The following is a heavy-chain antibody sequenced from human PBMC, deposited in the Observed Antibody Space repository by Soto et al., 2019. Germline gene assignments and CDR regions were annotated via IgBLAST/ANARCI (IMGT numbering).Heavy chain of an antibody. J-gene: IGHJ4*02. D-gene: IGHD6-19*01. CDR2: VMPTGDTV. Sequence: VQVVASGGGLVQPGRSLRLSCAVSGFRFEQYVMHWVRQGPGKGLECVSTVMPTGDTVAYAGSVEGRFTVSRDNAKNSLYLKMNSLKGDDTAFYSSLKDAPSDWIDDWGQGTLVTVSS. V-gene: IGHV3-9*01. CDR1: GFRFEQYV. CDR3: LKDAPSDWIDD.